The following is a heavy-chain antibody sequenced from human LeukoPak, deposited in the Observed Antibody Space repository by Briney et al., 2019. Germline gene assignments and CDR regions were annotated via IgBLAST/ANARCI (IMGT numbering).Heavy chain of an antibody. V-gene: IGHV3-21*01. CDR3: ARGAYYYDSSGYPDAFDI. CDR2: ISSSSSYI. CDR1: GFTFSTYG. D-gene: IGHD3-22*01. Sequence: GSLRLSCAASGFTFSTYGMHWVRQAPGKGLEWVSSISSSSSYIYYADSVKGRFTISRDNAKNSLYLQMNSLRAEDTAVYYCARGAYYYDSSGYPDAFDIWGQGTMVTVSS. J-gene: IGHJ3*02.